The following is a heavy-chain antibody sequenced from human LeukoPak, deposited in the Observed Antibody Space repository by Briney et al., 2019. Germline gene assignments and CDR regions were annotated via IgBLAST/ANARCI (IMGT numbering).Heavy chain of an antibody. CDR3: ARRRLGYCSSTGCQYNWFDP. Sequence: PSETLSLTCTVSGGSISSSSYYWGWIRQPPGKGLEWIGSIYYSGSTYYNPSLKSRVTISVDTSKNQFSLKLSSVTAADTAVYYCARRRLGYCSSTGCQYNWFDPWGQGTLVTVSS. CDR2: IYYSGST. J-gene: IGHJ5*02. CDR1: GGSISSSSYY. V-gene: IGHV4-39*01. D-gene: IGHD2-2*01.